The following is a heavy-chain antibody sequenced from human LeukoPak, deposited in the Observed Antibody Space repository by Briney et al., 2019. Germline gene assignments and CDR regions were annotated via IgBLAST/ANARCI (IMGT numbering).Heavy chain of an antibody. CDR1: GFTFSNYA. V-gene: IGHV3-30*04. Sequence: GGSLRLSCAASGFTFSNYAIRWVRQAPGKGLEWVAVISSDGSDRHSADSVKGRFTISRDNSKSTLYLQMNSLRAEDTAVYYCARGYCSGGSCYYYYYYGMDVWGQGTTVTVSS. J-gene: IGHJ6*02. CDR2: ISSDGSDR. CDR3: ARGYCSGGSCYYYYYYGMDV. D-gene: IGHD2-15*01.